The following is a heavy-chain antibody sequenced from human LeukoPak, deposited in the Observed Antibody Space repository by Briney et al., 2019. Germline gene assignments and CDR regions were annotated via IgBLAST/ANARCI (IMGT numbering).Heavy chain of an antibody. D-gene: IGHD2-2*01. J-gene: IGHJ4*02. CDR1: GGSISSYY. Sequence: SETLSLTCAVSGGSISSYYWSWIRQPPGKGLEWIGYIYSSGSTNYNPSLKSRVTISVDTSKEQFSLKLSSVTAADTALYYCARTYSTSSNFDYWGQGTLVTVSS. CDR3: ARTYSTSSNFDY. CDR2: IYSSGST. V-gene: IGHV4-4*09.